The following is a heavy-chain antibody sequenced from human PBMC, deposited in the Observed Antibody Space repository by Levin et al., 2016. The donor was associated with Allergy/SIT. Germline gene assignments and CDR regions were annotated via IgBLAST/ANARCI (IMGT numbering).Heavy chain of an antibody. J-gene: IGHJ6*02. D-gene: IGHD2-15*01. CDR1: GVSISSSSYY. V-gene: IGHV4-39*01. CDR2: IYYSGST. Sequence: SETLSLTCTVSGVSISSSSYYWGWIRQPPGKGLEWIGSIYYSGSTYYNPSLKSRVTISVDTSKNQFSLKLSSVTAADTAVYYCANLYCSGGSCYPYYYYGMDVWGQGTTVTVSS. CDR3: ANLYCSGGSCYPYYYYGMDV.